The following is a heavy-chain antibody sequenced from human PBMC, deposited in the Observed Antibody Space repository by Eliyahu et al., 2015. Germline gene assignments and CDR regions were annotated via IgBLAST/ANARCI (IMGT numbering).Heavy chain of an antibody. J-gene: IGHJ4*02. CDR1: GFSLSTSGVG. Sequence: QITLKESGPTLVKPTQTLTLTCTFSGFSLSTSGVGVGWIRQPPGKALEWLALIYWDDDKRYSPSLKSRLTITKDTSKNQVVLTMTNMDPVDTATYYCAHTGDYYDSSGEYFDYWGQGTLVTISS. CDR2: IYWDDDK. D-gene: IGHD3-22*01. CDR3: AHTGDYYDSSGEYFDY. V-gene: IGHV2-5*02.